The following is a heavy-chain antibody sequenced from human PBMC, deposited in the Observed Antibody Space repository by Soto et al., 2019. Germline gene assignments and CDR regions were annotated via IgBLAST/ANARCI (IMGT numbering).Heavy chain of an antibody. J-gene: IGHJ3*02. D-gene: IGHD2-8*02. V-gene: IGHV3-23*01. CDR2: ILVGGST. CDR3: AKATATGGGAFDI. Sequence: GGSLRLSCAASGFICSSYDMSWVRQAPGKGLEWVSTILVGGSTHYEDSVKGRFTISRDRSKNTLYLQMDSLTAGDTAVYYCAKATATGGGAFDICGQGTMVTVSS. CDR1: GFICSSYD.